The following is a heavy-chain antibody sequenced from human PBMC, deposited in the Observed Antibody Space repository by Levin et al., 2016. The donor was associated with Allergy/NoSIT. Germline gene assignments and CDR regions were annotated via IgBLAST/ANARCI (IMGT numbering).Heavy chain of an antibody. CDR3: AKAFGRIAAAGLYYFDY. V-gene: IGHV3-23*01. Sequence: GGSLRLSCAASGFTFSSYAMSWVRQAPGKGLEWVSAISGSGGSTYYADSVKGRFTISRDNSKNTLYLQMNSLRAEDTAVYYCAKAFGRIAAAGLYYFDYWGQGTLVTVSS. CDR2: ISGSGGST. J-gene: IGHJ4*02. D-gene: IGHD6-13*01. CDR1: GFTFSSYA.